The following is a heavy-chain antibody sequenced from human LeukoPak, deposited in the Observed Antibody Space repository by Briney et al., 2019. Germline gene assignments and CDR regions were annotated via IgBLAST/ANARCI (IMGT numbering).Heavy chain of an antibody. CDR2: INPNSGGT. J-gene: IGHJ4*02. Sequence: ASVKVSCKASGYTFTGYYMHWVRQAPGQGLEWMGWINPNSGGTNYAQKFQGWVTMTRGTSISTAYMELSRLRSDDTAVYYCARGRIAAAGKYYFDYWGQGTLVTVSS. CDR1: GYTFTGYY. V-gene: IGHV1-2*04. CDR3: ARGRIAAAGKYYFDY. D-gene: IGHD6-13*01.